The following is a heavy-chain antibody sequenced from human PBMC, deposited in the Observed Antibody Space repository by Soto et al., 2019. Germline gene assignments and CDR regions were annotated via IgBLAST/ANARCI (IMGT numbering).Heavy chain of an antibody. CDR3: ASAQPPPERAH. Sequence: QVQLVQSGAEVKKPGASVKVSCKASGYTFTSYGITWVRQAPGQGLEWMGWFNTYNGNTNYAQKFQGRVTMTTDTSTSTATRAPRSPRTDDTTVYYCASAQPPPERAHRGQGPRVTAPS. J-gene: IGHJ4*02. CDR1: GYTFTSYG. CDR2: FNTYNGNT. V-gene: IGHV1-18*01. D-gene: IGHD2-2*01.